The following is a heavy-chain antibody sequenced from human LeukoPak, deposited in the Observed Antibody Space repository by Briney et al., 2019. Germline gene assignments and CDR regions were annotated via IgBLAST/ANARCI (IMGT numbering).Heavy chain of an antibody. J-gene: IGHJ5*02. CDR2: IYYSGST. CDR1: GGSISSYY. D-gene: IGHD2-2*01. CDR3: ARGGVVPAAIPFDP. V-gene: IGHV4-59*01. Sequence: PSETLSLTCTVSGGSISSYYWSWIRQPPGKGLEWIGYIYYSGSTNYNPSLKSRVTLSVDTSKNQFSLKLSSVTAADTAVYYCARGGVVPAAIPFDPWGQGTLVTVSS.